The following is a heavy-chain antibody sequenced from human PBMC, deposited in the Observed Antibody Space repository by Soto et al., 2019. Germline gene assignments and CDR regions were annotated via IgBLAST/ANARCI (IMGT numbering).Heavy chain of an antibody. CDR1: GGSISSSSYY. J-gene: IGHJ1*01. D-gene: IGHD2-15*01. Sequence: SETLSLTCTVSGGSISSSSYYWGWIRQPPGKGLEWIGSIYYSGSTYYNPSLKSRVTISVDTSKNQFSLKLSSVTAADTAVYYCASLLGYCSGGSCYSRGYFQHWGQGTLVTVSS. CDR3: ASLLGYCSGGSCYSRGYFQH. CDR2: IYYSGST. V-gene: IGHV4-39*01.